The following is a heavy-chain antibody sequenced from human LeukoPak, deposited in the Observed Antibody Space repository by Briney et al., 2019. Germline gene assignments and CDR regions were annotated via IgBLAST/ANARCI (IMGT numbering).Heavy chain of an antibody. CDR3: AKLLPRVSPRPYGIDV. D-gene: IGHD6-6*01. CDR2: ISYDGSNK. Sequence: HPGRSLRLSWAASGFTLSSYGMDWVRQAPGKGLEWVAVISYDGSNKYYADSVKGQFTISRDNSKNTLYLQINSLRAEDTAVYYGAKLLPRVSPRPYGIDVWGQGTTVTVSS. CDR1: GFTLSSYG. V-gene: IGHV3-30*18. J-gene: IGHJ6*02.